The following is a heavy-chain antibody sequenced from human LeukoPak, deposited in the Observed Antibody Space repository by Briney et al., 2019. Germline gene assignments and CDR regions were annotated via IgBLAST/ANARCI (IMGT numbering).Heavy chain of an antibody. J-gene: IGHJ4*02. Sequence: GGSLRLSCAVSGFTFSHYWMSWVRQAPGKGLEWVANIKPDGSDTYYMDSVEGRSTISRDNAMSSLYLQMNSLRAEDTAVYYCARVGYNNYDLDFWGQGTLVTVSS. CDR1: GFTFSHYW. CDR2: IKPDGSDT. V-gene: IGHV3-7*01. D-gene: IGHD3-3*01. CDR3: ARVGYNNYDLDF.